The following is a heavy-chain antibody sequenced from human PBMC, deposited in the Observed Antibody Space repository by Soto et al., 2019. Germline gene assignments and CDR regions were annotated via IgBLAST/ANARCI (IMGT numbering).Heavy chain of an antibody. Sequence: SETLSLTCTVSGGSIRSGGYYWSWVRQNPRRGLEWIGYIYYSGSTYYNPSLKSRVTISVDTSKNQFSLKLSSVTAADTAVYYCARGGEQLPRGLHFDYWGQGTLVTVSS. J-gene: IGHJ4*02. CDR2: IYYSGST. CDR1: GGSIRSGGYY. CDR3: ARGGEQLPRGLHFDY. V-gene: IGHV4-31*03. D-gene: IGHD6-6*01.